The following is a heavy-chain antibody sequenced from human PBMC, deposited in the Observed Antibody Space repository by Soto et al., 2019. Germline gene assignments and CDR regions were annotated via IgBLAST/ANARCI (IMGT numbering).Heavy chain of an antibody. Sequence: QVQLVQSGAEVKKPGASVKVSCKASGYTFTSYYMHWVRQAPGQGLEWMGIINTSGGSTTYAQKFQGRITMTRDTSTSTIYMELSSLRSEDTAVYYCASTLSGYDLASVYWGQGTLVTVSS. CDR2: INTSGGST. D-gene: IGHD5-12*01. CDR3: ASTLSGYDLASVY. J-gene: IGHJ4*02. V-gene: IGHV1-46*03. CDR1: GYTFTSYY.